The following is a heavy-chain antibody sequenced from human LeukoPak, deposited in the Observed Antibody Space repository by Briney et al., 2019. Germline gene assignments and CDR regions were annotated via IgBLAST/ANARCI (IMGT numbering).Heavy chain of an antibody. J-gene: IGHJ4*02. V-gene: IGHV3-23*01. D-gene: IGHD2-8*01. Sequence: PGGSLRLSCAASGFIFSNYAMTWVRQAPGKGLEWVSAIDSTGVKTYYADSVKGRFTVSRDNSKDTLYLQMNSLRAEDTAVYYCAKGARIVLMVYAVNFDYRGQGTLVTVSS. CDR1: GFIFSNYA. CDR3: AKGARIVLMVYAVNFDY. CDR2: IDSTGVKT.